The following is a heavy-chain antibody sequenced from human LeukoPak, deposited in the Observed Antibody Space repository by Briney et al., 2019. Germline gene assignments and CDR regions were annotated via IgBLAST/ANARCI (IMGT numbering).Heavy chain of an antibody. CDR1: GFTFSSYW. CDR2: IKQDGSEK. D-gene: IGHD6-19*01. V-gene: IGHV3-7*01. Sequence: PGGSLGLSCAASGFTFSSYWMSWVRQAPGKGLEWVANIKQDGSEKYYVDSVKGRFTISRDNSKNTLYLQMNSLRAEDTAVYYCARHRAVALPWFDPWGQGTLVTVSS. J-gene: IGHJ5*02. CDR3: ARHRAVALPWFDP.